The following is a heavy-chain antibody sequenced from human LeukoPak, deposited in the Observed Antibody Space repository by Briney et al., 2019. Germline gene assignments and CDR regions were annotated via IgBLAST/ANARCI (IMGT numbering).Heavy chain of an antibody. D-gene: IGHD6-13*01. CDR1: GYTLNKFG. Sequence: ASVKVSYKASGYTLNKFGMSWVRRAPGQGLEWLGWINTYNGNTKLGEKFQGRVTITTDTSTSTVYMELTSLRTDDTAVYFCARDTPQHLKRFDYWGQGTLVTVS. V-gene: IGHV1-18*01. J-gene: IGHJ4*02. CDR2: INTYNGNT. CDR3: ARDTPQHLKRFDY.